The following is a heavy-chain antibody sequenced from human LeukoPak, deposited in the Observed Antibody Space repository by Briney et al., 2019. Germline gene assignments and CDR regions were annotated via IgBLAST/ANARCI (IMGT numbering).Heavy chain of an antibody. CDR1: GFTFSSYG. CDR2: IRYDGSNK. Sequence: GGSLRLSCAASGFTFSSYGMYWVRQAPGKGLEWVAFIRYDGSNKYYADSVKGRFTISRDNSKNTLYLQMKSLRAEDTAVYYCAKGGGYEAQYYYYYLDAWGKGTTVTISS. J-gene: IGHJ6*03. CDR3: AKGGGYEAQYYYYYLDA. V-gene: IGHV3-30*02. D-gene: IGHD5-12*01.